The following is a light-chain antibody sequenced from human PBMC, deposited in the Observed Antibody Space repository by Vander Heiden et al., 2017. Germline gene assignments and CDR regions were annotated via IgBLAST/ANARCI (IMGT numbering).Light chain of an antibody. CDR3: QQSDSTLRT. CDR2: AAS. J-gene: IGKJ1*01. V-gene: IGKV1-39*01. Sequence: DIQMTQSPSSLSASVGDRVTITCRASQSISSYLNWYQQKPGKAPKLLIYAASSLQSGVPSRFSGSGSGTDFTLTISRLQPEDFATYYCQQSDSTLRTFGQGTKVXIK. CDR1: QSISSY.